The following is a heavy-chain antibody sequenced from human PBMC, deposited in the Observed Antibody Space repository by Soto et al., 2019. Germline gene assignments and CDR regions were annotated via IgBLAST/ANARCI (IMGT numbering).Heavy chain of an antibody. CDR1: GGSITSDY. D-gene: IGHD6-19*01. J-gene: IGHJ5*02. V-gene: IGHV4-59*01. CDR2: IFYTGIT. CDR3: ARLGWLVPMIGSYWFDP. Sequence: QVQLQESGPGLVKPSETLSLTCTVSGGSITSDYWSWIRQSPGKGLEWIAFIFYTGITNYNPSLRSRVTISVDTSKNQCPLMLNSVTAADTAVYYCARLGWLVPMIGSYWFDPWGQGTLVTVSS.